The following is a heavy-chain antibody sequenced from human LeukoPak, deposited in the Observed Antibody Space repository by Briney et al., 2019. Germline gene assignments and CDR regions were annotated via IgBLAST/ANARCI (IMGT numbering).Heavy chain of an antibody. J-gene: IGHJ4*02. CDR3: ARDKGLVWGGGVFDY. CDR1: GYTFTSYY. V-gene: IGHV1-46*01. Sequence: GASVKVSCKASGYTFTSYYMHWVRQAPGQGLEWMGIINPSGGSTSYAQKFQGRVTMTRDTSTSTVYMELSSLRSEDTAVYYCARDKGLVWGGGVFDYWGQGTLVTVSS. D-gene: IGHD3-16*01. CDR2: INPSGGST.